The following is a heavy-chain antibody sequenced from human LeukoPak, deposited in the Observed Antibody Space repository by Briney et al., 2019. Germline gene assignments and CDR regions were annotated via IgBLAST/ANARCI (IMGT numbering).Heavy chain of an antibody. J-gene: IGHJ5*02. D-gene: IGHD4-17*01. CDR1: GGSISSYY. Sequence: SETVSLTCTVSGGSISSYYWSWIRQPPGKGLEWIGRIYTSGSTNYNPSLKSRVTMSVDTSKSQFSLKLSSVTAADTAVYYCARGVTTVTTHWFDPWGQGTLVTVSS. CDR2: IYTSGST. V-gene: IGHV4-4*07. CDR3: ARGVTTVTTHWFDP.